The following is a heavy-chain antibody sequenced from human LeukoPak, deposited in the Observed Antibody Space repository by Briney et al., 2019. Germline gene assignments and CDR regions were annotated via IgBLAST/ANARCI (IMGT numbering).Heavy chain of an antibody. J-gene: IGHJ6*02. Sequence: GGSLRLSCAVSGFTFSSHDLHWVRQAAGKGLEWVSTIGTTGDTFYPDSVKGRFTISRESAENSLYLQMNSLRAGDTAVYYCARDLRGYRYGGYPYFYGMDVWGQGTTVTVSS. CDR3: ARDLRGYRYGGYPYFYGMDV. D-gene: IGHD5-18*01. CDR1: GFTFSSHD. CDR2: IGTTGDT. V-gene: IGHV3-13*01.